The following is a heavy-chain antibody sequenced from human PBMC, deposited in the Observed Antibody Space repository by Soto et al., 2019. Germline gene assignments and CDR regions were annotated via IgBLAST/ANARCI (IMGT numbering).Heavy chain of an antibody. CDR2: ISYDGSNK. D-gene: IGHD3-22*01. CDR3: AMERYHSSGYSGYFVY. CDR1: GFTFSSYA. V-gene: IGHV3-30-3*01. Sequence: HPGGSLRLSCAASGFTFSSYAMHWVRQAPGKGLEWVAVISYDGSNKYYADSVKGRFTISRDNSRNTLYLQMNSLRAEDTAVYYCAMERYHSSGYSGYFVYSGPATLVTVSS. J-gene: IGHJ4*02.